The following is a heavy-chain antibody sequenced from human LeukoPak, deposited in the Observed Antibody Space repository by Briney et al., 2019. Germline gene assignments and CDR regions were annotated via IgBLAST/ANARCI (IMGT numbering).Heavy chain of an antibody. Sequence: PGGSLRLSCAASGFTVSSDYMSWVRQAPGKGLEWVSVIYSGGNTYYADSVKGQFTISRDNSKNTLYLQMNSLRAEDTAVYYCARGGGYNPFDYWGQGTLVTVSS. V-gene: IGHV3-53*01. CDR3: ARGGGYNPFDY. CDR1: GFTVSSDY. J-gene: IGHJ4*02. CDR2: IYSGGNT. D-gene: IGHD5-24*01.